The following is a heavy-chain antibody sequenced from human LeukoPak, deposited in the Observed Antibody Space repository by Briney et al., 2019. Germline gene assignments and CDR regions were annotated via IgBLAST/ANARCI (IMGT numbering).Heavy chain of an antibody. CDR2: IYYSGST. V-gene: IGHV4-39*01. CDR1: GGSISSSSYF. J-gene: IGHJ4*02. CDR3: ARHPAPVLERRRGYLDY. D-gene: IGHD1-1*01. Sequence: SETLSLTCIVSGGSISSSSYFWAWIRQPPGTGLEWIGSIYYSGSTFYNPSLKSRVTISVDTSKRHFSLKLSSVTAADTAVYYCARHPAPVLERRRGYLDYWGQGILVTVSS.